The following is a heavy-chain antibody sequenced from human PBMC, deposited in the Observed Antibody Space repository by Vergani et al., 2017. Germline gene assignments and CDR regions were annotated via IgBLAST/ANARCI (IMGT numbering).Heavy chain of an antibody. CDR2: ISAYNGNT. J-gene: IGHJ3*02. CDR3: ARDSPWFGKLLASTHDAFDI. CDR1: GYTFTSYG. D-gene: IGHD3-10*01. V-gene: IGHV1-18*01. Sequence: QVQLVQSGAEVKKPGASVKVSCKASGYTFTSYGISWVRQAPGQGLEWMGWISAYNGNTNYAQKLQGRVTMTTDTSTSTAYMELRSLRSDDTAVYYCARDSPWFGKLLASTHDAFDIWGQGTMVTVAS.